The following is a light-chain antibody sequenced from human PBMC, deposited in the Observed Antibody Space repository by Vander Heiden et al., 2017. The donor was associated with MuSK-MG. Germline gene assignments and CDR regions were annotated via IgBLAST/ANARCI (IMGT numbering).Light chain of an antibody. Sequence: QSALTQHASVSGSPGQSITISCTGTSSDVGGYNYVFWYQQHPGKAPKLMIYDVSNRPSGVSNRFSGSKSGNTASLTISGLQAEDEADYYCSSYTSSSTLVVFGGGTKLTVL. J-gene: IGLJ2*01. CDR1: SSDVGGYNY. CDR2: DVS. V-gene: IGLV2-14*01. CDR3: SSYTSSSTLVV.